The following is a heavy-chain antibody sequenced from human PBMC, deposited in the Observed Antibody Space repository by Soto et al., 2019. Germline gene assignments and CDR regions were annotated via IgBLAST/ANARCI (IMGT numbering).Heavy chain of an antibody. J-gene: IGHJ6*02. CDR1: GGNISSSY. CDR2: IYHSGST. D-gene: IGHD3-10*02. CDR3: GSVRGGYYYAMDG. Sequence: SETLSLTSTASGGNISSSYWSWIRQPPGKGLEWIGYIYHSGSTYYNPSLKSRVTISVDKSKNQFSLKLSSVTAADTAVYYCGSVRGGYYYAMDGWGQGTTVTVSS. V-gene: IGHV4-59*12.